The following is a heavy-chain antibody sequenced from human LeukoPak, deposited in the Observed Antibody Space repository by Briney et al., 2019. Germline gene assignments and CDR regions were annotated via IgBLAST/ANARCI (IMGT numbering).Heavy chain of an antibody. CDR3: AKTTTGYSSGRYPGWPVDC. V-gene: IGHV3-23*01. Sequence: GGSLRLSCGAPGFTFNSYAVSWVRQAPGKGLEWVSAISGSGGGTYYADSVKGRFTISRANSKNTVYLQMNSLSTEDTAVYYCAKTTTGYSSGRYPGWPVDCWGQGTLVTVSS. CDR2: ISGSGGGT. CDR1: GFTFNSYA. D-gene: IGHD6-19*01. J-gene: IGHJ4*02.